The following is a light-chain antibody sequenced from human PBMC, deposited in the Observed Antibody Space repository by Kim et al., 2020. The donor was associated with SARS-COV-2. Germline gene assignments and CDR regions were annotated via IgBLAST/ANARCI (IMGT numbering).Light chain of an antibody. J-gene: IGLJ3*02. V-gene: IGLV3-1*01. CDR2: QHT. CDR3: QAWDSSTAV. CDR1: KLGDKY. Sequence: SYELTQPPSVSVSPGQTASITCSGSKLGDKYAYWYQKKPGQSPILVIYQHTKRPSGISQRFSGSSFGNTATLTISRAQTMVEADYYCQAWDSSTAVFGGG.